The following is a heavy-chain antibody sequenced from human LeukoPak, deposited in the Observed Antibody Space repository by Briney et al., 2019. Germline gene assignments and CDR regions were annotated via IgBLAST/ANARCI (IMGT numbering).Heavy chain of an antibody. CDR2: ISSSSSYI. D-gene: IGHD3-16*01. Sequence: TGGSLRLSCAASGFTFSSYSMNWVRQAPGKGLEWVSSISSSSSYIYYADSVKGRFTISRDNAKNSLYLQMNSLRAEDTSVYYCTTIMTIETHNFDYWGQGTLVTVSS. CDR1: GFTFSSYS. J-gene: IGHJ4*02. CDR3: TTIMTIETHNFDY. V-gene: IGHV3-21*01.